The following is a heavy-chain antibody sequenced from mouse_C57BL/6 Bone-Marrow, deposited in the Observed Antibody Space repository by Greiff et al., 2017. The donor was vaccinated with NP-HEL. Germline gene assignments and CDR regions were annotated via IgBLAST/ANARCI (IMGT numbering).Heavy chain of an antibody. CDR1: GYAFSSSW. Sequence: QVHVKQSGPELVKPGASVKISCKASGYAFSSSWMNWVKQRPGKGLEWIGRIYPGDGDTNYNGKFKGKATLTADKSSSTAYMQLSSLTSEDSAVYFCASSYYYGSSYGFAYWGQGTLVTVSA. D-gene: IGHD1-1*01. CDR3: ASSYYYGSSYGFAY. J-gene: IGHJ3*01. V-gene: IGHV1-82*01. CDR2: IYPGDGDT.